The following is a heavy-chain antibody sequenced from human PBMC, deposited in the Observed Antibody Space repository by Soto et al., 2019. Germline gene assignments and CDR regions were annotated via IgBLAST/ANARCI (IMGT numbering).Heavy chain of an antibody. Sequence: QVQLVESGGGLVKPGGSLRLSCAASGFAFSDYYMTWIRQAPGKGLEWVSYMSSSGNDIYYADSVKGRFTISRDNIQNSLYLQMNSLRAEVTAIYYCARVGQDYYYGMDVWGQGTTVTVSS. CDR1: GFAFSDYY. CDR3: ARVGQDYYYGMDV. V-gene: IGHV3-11*01. D-gene: IGHD3-16*01. J-gene: IGHJ6*02. CDR2: MSSSGNDI.